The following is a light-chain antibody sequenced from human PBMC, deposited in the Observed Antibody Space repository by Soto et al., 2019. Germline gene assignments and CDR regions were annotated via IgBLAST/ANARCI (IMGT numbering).Light chain of an antibody. Sequence: VLRLTPRDRSLSRRGRDLLACRTSKKLRARYLAWYQQKPGQAPRLLVYGSSSRATGIPDRFSGTGSETDFTLIIRRLEPEDCAVYYCQQYGISPWTFGQGTKVDIK. V-gene: IGKV3-20*01. CDR3: QQYGISPWT. CDR2: GSS. J-gene: IGKJ1*01. CDR1: KKLRARY.